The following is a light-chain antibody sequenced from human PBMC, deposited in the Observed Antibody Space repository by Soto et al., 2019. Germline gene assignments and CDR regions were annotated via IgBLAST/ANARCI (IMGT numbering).Light chain of an antibody. V-gene: IGLV3-1*01. CDR1: RLGNMY. CDR2: QDS. Sequence: SYELIQTPSVSLSPGQTASITCSGDRLGNMYASWYQQKPGQSPLLVIYQDSKRPSGIPERFSGSKSGNTATLTISGAQSMDEADYYCQAWDISAVVFGGGTKVTVL. J-gene: IGLJ2*01. CDR3: QAWDISAVV.